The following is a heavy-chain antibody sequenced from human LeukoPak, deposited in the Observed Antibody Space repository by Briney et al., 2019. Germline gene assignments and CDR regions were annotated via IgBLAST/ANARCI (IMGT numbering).Heavy chain of an antibody. V-gene: IGHV4-59*01. CDR2: ISSSGT. D-gene: IGHD3-10*01. CDR1: CGSISKYL. Sequence: SSETPSLTRTVSCGSISKYLWGRVRQSPRQGPEWVGYISSSGTNYNPSLGSRVTISVDTSKNQFSLKLSSVTAADTAVYYCARDKSLRGNWFGNDYWGQGTLVTVSS. CDR3: ARDKSLRGNWFGNDY. J-gene: IGHJ4*02.